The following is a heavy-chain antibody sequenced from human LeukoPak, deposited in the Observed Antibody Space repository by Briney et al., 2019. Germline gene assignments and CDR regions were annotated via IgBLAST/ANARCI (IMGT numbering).Heavy chain of an antibody. CDR3: AKDLTPPYPAMVVS. V-gene: IGHV3-23*01. J-gene: IGHJ4*02. D-gene: IGHD5-18*01. CDR1: GFTFSSYA. Sequence: GGSLRLSCAASGFTFSSYAMSWVRQAPGKGLEWVSAISGSGGSTYYVDSVKGRFTISRDNSKNTLYLQMNSLRAEDTAVYYCAKDLTPPYPAMVVSWGQGTLVTVSS. CDR2: ISGSGGST.